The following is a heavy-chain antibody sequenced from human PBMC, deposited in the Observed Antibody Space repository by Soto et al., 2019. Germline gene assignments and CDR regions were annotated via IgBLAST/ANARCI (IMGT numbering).Heavy chain of an antibody. D-gene: IGHD2-15*01. CDR3: ARVVVVAATETWFDT. J-gene: IGHJ5*02. CDR2: INHSGST. Sequence: TLSLTWTVYYGSFSGYYWSLILQHPGKGLEWIGEINHSGSTNYNPSLKSRVTISVDTSKNQFSLKLSSVTAADTAVYYCARVVVVAATETWFDTWGQGTLVTVSS. CDR1: YGSFSGYY. V-gene: IGHV4-34*01.